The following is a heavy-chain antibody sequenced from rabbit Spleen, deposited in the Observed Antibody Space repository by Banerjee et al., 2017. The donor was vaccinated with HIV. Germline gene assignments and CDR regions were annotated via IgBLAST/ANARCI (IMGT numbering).Heavy chain of an antibody. CDR3: ARDAGTSFSTYGMDL. V-gene: IGHV1S45*01. D-gene: IGHD8-1*01. J-gene: IGHJ6*01. Sequence: EESGGGLVQPEGSLTLTCTASAFSFSGSYWIWWVRQAPGKGLEWIGCINTGSGSTYYASWAKGRFTISKTSSTTVTLQMTSLTVADTATYFCARDAGTSFSTYGMDLWGPGTLVTVS. CDR1: AFSFSGSYW. CDR2: INTGSGST.